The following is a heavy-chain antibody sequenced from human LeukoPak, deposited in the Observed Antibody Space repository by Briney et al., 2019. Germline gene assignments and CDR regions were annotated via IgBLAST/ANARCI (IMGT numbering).Heavy chain of an antibody. V-gene: IGHV1-3*01. D-gene: IGHD6-19*01. J-gene: IGHJ4*02. CDR3: ARGYSSGWYQGGFDY. CDR2: INAGNGNT. Sequence: EWMGWINAGNGNTKYSQKFQGRVTITRDTSASTAYMELSSLRSEDTAVYYCARGYSSGWYQGGFDYWDQGTLVTVSS.